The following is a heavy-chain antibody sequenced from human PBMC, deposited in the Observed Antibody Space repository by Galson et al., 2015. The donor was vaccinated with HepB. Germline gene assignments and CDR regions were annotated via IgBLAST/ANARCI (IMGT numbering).Heavy chain of an antibody. CDR1: GSTFSSYA. V-gene: IGHV3-23*01. Sequence: SLRLSCAASGSTFSSYAMNWVRQAPGKGLEWVSGIGVNDGSIYYANSVKGRFTISRDNSKNTLYLQVNSLRVEDTAIYYCAKGRPERPPEHRGYDLPDYWGQGTLVTVSS. CDR3: AKGRPERPPEHRGYDLPDY. J-gene: IGHJ4*02. CDR2: IGVNDGSI. D-gene: IGHD5-12*01.